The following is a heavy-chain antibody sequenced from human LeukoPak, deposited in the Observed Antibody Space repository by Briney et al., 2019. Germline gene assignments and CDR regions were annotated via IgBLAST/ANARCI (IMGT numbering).Heavy chain of an antibody. CDR1: GFTLSSNY. D-gene: IGHD3-3*01. CDR3: ARGSSNYDFWSGYYPAPFYYYYYGMDV. V-gene: IGHV3-53*01. CDR2: IYSGGST. J-gene: IGHJ6*02. Sequence: GGSLRLSCAASGFTLSSNYMSWVRQAPGKGLEWVSVIYSGGSTYYADSVKGRFTVSRDNSKNTLYLQMNSLRAEDTAVYYCARGSSNYDFWSGYYPAPFYYYYYGMDVWGQGTTVTVSS.